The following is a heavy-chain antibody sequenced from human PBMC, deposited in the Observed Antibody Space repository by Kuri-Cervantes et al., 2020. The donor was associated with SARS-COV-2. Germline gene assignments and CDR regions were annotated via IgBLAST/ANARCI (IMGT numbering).Heavy chain of an antibody. V-gene: IGHV4-59*01. CDR1: GGSISTYY. CDR3: ATGSYYVAYDY. D-gene: IGHD1-26*01. J-gene: IGHJ4*02. Sequence: GSLRLSCTVSGGSISTYYWSWIRQPPGKGLEWIGYLYYSGSTNYNPSLKSRVTISLDMSKNQFSLKLSSVTAADTAVYYCATGSYYVAYDYWGQGTLVTVSS. CDR2: LYYSGST.